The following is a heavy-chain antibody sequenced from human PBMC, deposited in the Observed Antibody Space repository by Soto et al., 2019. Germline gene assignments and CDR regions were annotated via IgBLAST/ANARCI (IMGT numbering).Heavy chain of an antibody. J-gene: IGHJ6*02. Sequence: QLQLQESGPGLVKPSETLSLTCTVSGGSISSYYWSWIRQTPGKGLEWIGYIYYTGTNHYNPSLKSRVTRSLDAYKEKLFLKLSSVAAADSAVYYCASCTGDTYHYHYYGMEVWGQGTTVTIS. CDR1: GGSISSYY. V-gene: IGHV4-59*08. CDR2: IYYTGTN. D-gene: IGHD3-10*01. CDR3: ASCTGDTYHYHYYGMEV.